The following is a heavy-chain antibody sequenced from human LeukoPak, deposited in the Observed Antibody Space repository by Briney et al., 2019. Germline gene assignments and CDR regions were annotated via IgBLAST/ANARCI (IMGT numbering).Heavy chain of an antibody. Sequence: SETLSLTCAVSGGSISSSNWWSWVRQPPGKGLEWIGEIYHSGSTNYNPSLKSRVTISVDKSKNQCSLKLSSVTAADTAVYYCARSPVYDSSGYYPDYWGQGTLVTVSS. D-gene: IGHD3-22*01. V-gene: IGHV4-4*02. CDR2: IYHSGST. CDR1: GGSISSSNW. CDR3: ARSPVYDSSGYYPDY. J-gene: IGHJ4*02.